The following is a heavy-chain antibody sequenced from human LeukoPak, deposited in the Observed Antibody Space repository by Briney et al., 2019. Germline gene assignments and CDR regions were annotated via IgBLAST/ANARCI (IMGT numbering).Heavy chain of an antibody. CDR2: INHSGST. V-gene: IGHV4-34*01. CDR3: ARGFHPAVFDY. J-gene: IGHJ4*02. Sequence: SETLSLTCAVYGGSFSGYYWSWIRQPPGKGLEWIGEINHSGSTNYNPSLKSRVTISVDTSKNQFSLKLSSVTAADTAVYYCARGFHPAVFDYWGQGTLVTVSS. CDR1: GGSFSGYY.